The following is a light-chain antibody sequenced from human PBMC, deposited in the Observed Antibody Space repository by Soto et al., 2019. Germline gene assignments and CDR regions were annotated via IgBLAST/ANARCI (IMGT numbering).Light chain of an antibody. CDR2: DAS. CDR1: QSISSW. Sequence: DIQMTQSPSTLSASVGDRVTITCRASQSISSWLAWYQQKPGKAPKLLIYDASSLESGVPSRFSSSGSGTESTLTISILQHDDFATYYYQQYNSYSHTFGQGTKLEIK. J-gene: IGKJ2*01. V-gene: IGKV1-5*01. CDR3: QQYNSYSHT.